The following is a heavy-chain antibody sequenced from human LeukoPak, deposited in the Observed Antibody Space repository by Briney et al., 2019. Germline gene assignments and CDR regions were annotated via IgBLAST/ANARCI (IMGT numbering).Heavy chain of an antibody. CDR2: ISWNSGSI. V-gene: IGHV3-9*01. CDR1: GFTFDDYA. CDR3: ARVASIVTGDY. J-gene: IGHJ4*02. Sequence: GRSLRLSCAASGFTFDDYAMHWVRQAPGKGLEWVSGISWNSGSIGYADSVKGRFTISRDNAQSSLYLQMNSLGAEDTAVYYCARVASIVTGDYWGQGTLVTVSS. D-gene: IGHD1-14*01.